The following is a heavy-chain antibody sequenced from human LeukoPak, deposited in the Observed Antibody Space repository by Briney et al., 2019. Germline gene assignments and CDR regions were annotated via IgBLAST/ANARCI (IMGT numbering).Heavy chain of an antibody. CDR2: IYHSGST. CDR3: AKDSTHYRVWDDYDSRGLYY. CDR1: GYSISSGYY. Sequence: PSETLSLTCTVSGYSISSGYYWGWIRRPPGKGLEWIGSIYHSGSTYYNPSLKSRVTISADTSKNQFSLKLRSVTAADTAVYYCAKDSTHYRVWDDYDSRGLYYWGQGTLVTVSS. D-gene: IGHD3-22*01. V-gene: IGHV4-38-2*02. J-gene: IGHJ4*02.